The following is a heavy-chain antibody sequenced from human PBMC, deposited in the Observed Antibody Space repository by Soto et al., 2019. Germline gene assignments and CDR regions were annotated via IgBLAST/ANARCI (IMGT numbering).Heavy chain of an antibody. CDR2: INAGNGNT. J-gene: IGHJ4*02. Sequence: QVQLVQSGAEVKKPGASVKVSCKASGYTFTSYAMHWVRQAPGQRLEWMGWINAGNGNTKYSQKFQGRVTITRDTSASTAYMELSSLRSEDTAVYYCAREMVVVAATFDYWGQGTLVTVSS. D-gene: IGHD2-15*01. V-gene: IGHV1-3*01. CDR3: AREMVVVAATFDY. CDR1: GYTFTSYA.